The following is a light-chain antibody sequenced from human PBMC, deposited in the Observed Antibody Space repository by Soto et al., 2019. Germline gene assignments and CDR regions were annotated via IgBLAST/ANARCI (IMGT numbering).Light chain of an antibody. J-gene: IGLJ1*01. V-gene: IGLV2-14*03. CDR2: DVS. CDR1: SSDVGGYNF. Sequence: QSVLTQPASVSGSPGQSITISCTGTSSDVGGYNFVSWYQLHPSKAPRLMITDVSNRPSGVSNRFSGSKSGNTASLTISGLQAEDEAAYYCISYTSSFTYVFGTGTKLTVL. CDR3: ISYTSSFTYV.